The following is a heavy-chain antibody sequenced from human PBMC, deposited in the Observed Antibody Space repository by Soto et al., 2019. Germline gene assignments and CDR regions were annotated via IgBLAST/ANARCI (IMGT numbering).Heavy chain of an antibody. CDR3: ARDGGRGICGVCAF. D-gene: IGHD2-8*01. J-gene: IGHJ2*01. Sequence: GKGLEWMGGIIPIFGTANYAQKFQGRVTITADESTSTAYMELSSLRSEDTAVYFCARDGGRGICGVCAFWG. V-gene: IGHV1-69*01. CDR2: IIPIFGTA.